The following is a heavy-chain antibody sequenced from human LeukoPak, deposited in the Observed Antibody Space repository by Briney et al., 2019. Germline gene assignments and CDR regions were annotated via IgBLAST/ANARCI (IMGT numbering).Heavy chain of an antibody. V-gene: IGHV3-53*01. CDR1: GFTVSSNY. Sequence: GGSLRLSCAASGFTVSSNYMSWVRQAPGKGLGWVSVIYSGGNTYYADSVKGRFTISRDNSKNTLYLQMNSLRAEDTAVYYCANRGVVVPAAIEVSSDYWGQGTLVTVSS. D-gene: IGHD2-2*01. CDR3: ANRGVVVPAAIEVSSDY. CDR2: IYSGGNT. J-gene: IGHJ4*02.